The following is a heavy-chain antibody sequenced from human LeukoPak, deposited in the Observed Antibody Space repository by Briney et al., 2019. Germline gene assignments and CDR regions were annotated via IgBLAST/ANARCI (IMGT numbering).Heavy chain of an antibody. D-gene: IGHD6-25*01. CDR2: MNPNSGNT. CDR3: ACIIAAAATPDAFDI. J-gene: IGHJ3*02. Sequence: GASVKVSCKASGYTFTSYDINWVRQATGQGLEWMGWMNPNSGNTGYAQKFQGRVTMTRNTSISTAYMELSSLRSEDTAVYYCACIIAAAATPDAFDIWGQGTMVTVSS. CDR1: GYTFTSYD. V-gene: IGHV1-8*01.